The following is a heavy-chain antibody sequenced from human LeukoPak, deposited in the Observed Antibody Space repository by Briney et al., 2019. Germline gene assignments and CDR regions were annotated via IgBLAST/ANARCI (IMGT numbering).Heavy chain of an antibody. D-gene: IGHD3-22*01. V-gene: IGHV1-18*01. J-gene: IGHJ6*02. CDR2: ISAYNGNT. CDR3: VRYYYDSSGYDYYYGMDV. CDR1: GYTFTSYG. Sequence: ASVKVSCKASGYTFTSYGISWVRQAPGQGLEWMGWISAYNGNTNYAQKLQGRVTMTTDTSTSTAYMELRSLRSDDTAVYHCVRYYYDSSGYDYYYGMDVWGQGTTVTVSS.